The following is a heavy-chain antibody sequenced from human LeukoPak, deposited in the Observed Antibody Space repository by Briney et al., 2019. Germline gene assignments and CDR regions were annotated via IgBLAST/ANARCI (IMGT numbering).Heavy chain of an antibody. J-gene: IGHJ3*02. V-gene: IGHV4-59*01. CDR2: IYYSGST. CDR1: GGSISSYY. CDR3: ARVGYYYGSGSYPDAFDI. Sequence: SETLSLTCTVSGGSISSYYWSWIRQPPGKGLEWIGYIYYSGSTNYNPSLKSRVTISVDTSKNQFSLKLSSVTAADTAVYYCARVGYYYGSGSYPDAFDIWGQRTMVTVSS. D-gene: IGHD3-10*01.